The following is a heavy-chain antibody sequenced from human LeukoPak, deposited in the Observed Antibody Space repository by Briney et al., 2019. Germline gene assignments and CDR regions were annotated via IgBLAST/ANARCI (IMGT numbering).Heavy chain of an antibody. CDR2: INTNTGNP. CDR3: ARDMEGSSWLRYYYYGMDV. J-gene: IGHJ6*02. Sequence: ASVKVSCKASGYTFTSYAMNWVRQAPGQGLEWMGWINTNTGNPTYAQGFTGRFVFSLDTSVSTAYLQISSLKAEDTAAYYCARDMEGSSWLRYYYYGMDVWGQGTTVTVSS. D-gene: IGHD6-13*01. CDR1: GYTFTSYA. V-gene: IGHV7-4-1*02.